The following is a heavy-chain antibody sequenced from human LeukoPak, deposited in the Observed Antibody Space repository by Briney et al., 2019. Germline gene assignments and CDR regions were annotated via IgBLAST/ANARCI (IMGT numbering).Heavy chain of an antibody. D-gene: IGHD3-10*01. CDR2: IYHSGST. CDR3: ARESYGSGSYYNYFDY. V-gene: IGHV4-4*02. CDR1: GGSISSGNW. J-gene: IGHJ4*02. Sequence: SETLSLTCAVSGGSISSGNWWSWVRQPPGKGLEWIGEIYHSGSTNYNPSLKSRVTISVDKPKNQFSLKLTSVTAADTAVYYCARESYGSGSYYNYFDYWGQGTLVTVSS.